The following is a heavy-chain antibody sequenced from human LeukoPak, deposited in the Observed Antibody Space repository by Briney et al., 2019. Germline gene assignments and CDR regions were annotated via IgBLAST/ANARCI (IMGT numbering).Heavy chain of an antibody. V-gene: IGHV3-21*01. CDR1: GFTFSSYS. D-gene: IGHD5-12*01. CDR3: ARASGRGYSGYDWGY. Sequence: GGSLRLSCAASGFTFSSYSMNWVRQAPGKGLEWVSSISSSSSYIYYADSVKGRFTISRDNAKNSLYLQMNSLRAEGTAVYYCARASGRGYSGYDWGYWGQGTLVTVSS. CDR2: ISSSSSYI. J-gene: IGHJ4*02.